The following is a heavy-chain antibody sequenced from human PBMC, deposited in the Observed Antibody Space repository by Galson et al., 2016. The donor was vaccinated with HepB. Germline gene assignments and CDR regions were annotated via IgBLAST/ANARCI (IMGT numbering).Heavy chain of an antibody. J-gene: IGHJ4*02. CDR3: ARSGLTAEFDY. Sequence: SLRLSCAASGFKFISHALNWVRQAPGRGLEWISSIGSDTRYTYYADSVKGRFTVSRDNAKNSLYLLLNSLRADDTAVYYCARSGLTAEFDYWGQGTLVAVSS. V-gene: IGHV3-21*01. D-gene: IGHD2-21*02. CDR1: GFKFISHA. CDR2: IGSDTRYT.